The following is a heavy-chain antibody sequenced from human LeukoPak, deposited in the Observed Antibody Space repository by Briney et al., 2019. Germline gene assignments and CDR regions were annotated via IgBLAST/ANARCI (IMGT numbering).Heavy chain of an antibody. J-gene: IGHJ4*02. D-gene: IGHD4-17*01. V-gene: IGHV4-34*01. CDR1: GGSFSGYY. CDR2: INHSGST. CDR3: ARQPTVTTAPDY. Sequence: SGTLSLTCAVYGGSFSGYYWSWIRQPPGKGLEWIGEINHSGSTNYNPSLKSRVTISVDTSKNQFSLKLSSVTAADTAVYYCARQPTVTTAPDYWGQGTLVTVSS.